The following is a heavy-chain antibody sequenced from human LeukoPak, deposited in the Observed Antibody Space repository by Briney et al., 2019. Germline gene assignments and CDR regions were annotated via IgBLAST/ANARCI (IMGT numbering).Heavy chain of an antibody. Sequence: GGSLRLSCAASGFIFTDNWMSWVRQAPGKGLEWVANIKEDESAKYYADSVRGRFKISRDNAKNSLYLQMNDLGVEGTGVYYCARAGDVADYWGRGTLVTVSS. D-gene: IGHD3-16*01. J-gene: IGHJ4*02. CDR1: GFIFTDNW. V-gene: IGHV3-7*01. CDR3: ARAGDVADY. CDR2: IKEDESAK.